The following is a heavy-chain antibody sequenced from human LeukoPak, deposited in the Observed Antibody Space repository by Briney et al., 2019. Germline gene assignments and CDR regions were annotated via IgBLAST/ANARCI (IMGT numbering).Heavy chain of an antibody. CDR3: ASGTYDSSGYYYYYYYYMDV. CDR1: GFTFSSYG. J-gene: IGHJ6*03. Sequence: PGGSLRLSCAASGFTFSSYGMHWVRQAPGKGLEWVAFIRYDGSNKYYADSVKGRFTISRDNSKNTLYLQMNSLRAEDTAVYYCASGTYDSSGYYYYYYYYMDVWGKGTTVTVSS. V-gene: IGHV3-30*02. CDR2: IRYDGSNK. D-gene: IGHD3-22*01.